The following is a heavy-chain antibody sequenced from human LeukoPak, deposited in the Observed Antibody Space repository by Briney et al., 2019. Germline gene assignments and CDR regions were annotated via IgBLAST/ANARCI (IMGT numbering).Heavy chain of an antibody. CDR3: ATRIAALDY. D-gene: IGHD6-13*01. CDR2: IWYDGSNK. V-gene: IGHV3-33*01. Sequence: PGGSLRLSCAASGFTFSSYGMHWVRQAPGKGLEWVAVIWYDGSNKYYADSVKGRFTISRDNSKSTLYLQMNSLRAEDTAVYYCATRIAALDYWGQGTLVTVSS. J-gene: IGHJ4*02. CDR1: GFTFSSYG.